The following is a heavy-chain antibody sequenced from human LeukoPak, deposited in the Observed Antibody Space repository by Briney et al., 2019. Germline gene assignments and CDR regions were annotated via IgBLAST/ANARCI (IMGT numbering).Heavy chain of an antibody. CDR2: FSGSGGST. CDR3: AKDAFIAAAGTSYFQH. J-gene: IGHJ1*01. CDR1: GFTFSSYA. Sequence: PGGSLRLSCAASGFTFSSYAMSWVRQAPGKGLECISGFSGSGGSTYYADSVKGRFTISRDNSKNTLYLQMNSLRAEDTAVYYCAKDAFIAAAGTSYFQHWGQGTLVTVSS. D-gene: IGHD6-13*01. V-gene: IGHV3-23*01.